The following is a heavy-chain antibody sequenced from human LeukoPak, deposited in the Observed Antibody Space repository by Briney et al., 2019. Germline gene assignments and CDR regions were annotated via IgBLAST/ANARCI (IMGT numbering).Heavy chain of an antibody. V-gene: IGHV4-59*01. CDR3: TKVGTGTVDY. CDR2: IYYTGTT. CDR1: GDSISGYY. J-gene: IGHJ4*02. Sequence: SETLSLTCTVSGDSISGYYWGWIRQPPGKGLEWIGYIYYTGTTNYNPSLKSRVTISVDTSKNQFSLKLRSVTAANTAVYYCTKVGTGTVDYWGQGTLVTVSS. D-gene: IGHD1-1*01.